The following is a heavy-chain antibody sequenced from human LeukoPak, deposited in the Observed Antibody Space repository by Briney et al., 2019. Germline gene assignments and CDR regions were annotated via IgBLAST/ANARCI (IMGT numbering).Heavy chain of an antibody. CDR1: GDSISRYY. Sequence: SETLSLTCTVSGDSISRYYWSWIRQPPGKGLEWVGYIYYSGSTNYNPSLKSRVTISVDTSKNQFSLKLSSVTAADTAVYYCARTYCGGDCRGYYYYYMDVWGKGTTVTISS. D-gene: IGHD2-21*02. J-gene: IGHJ6*03. V-gene: IGHV4-59*08. CDR3: ARTYCGGDCRGYYYYYMDV. CDR2: IYYSGST.